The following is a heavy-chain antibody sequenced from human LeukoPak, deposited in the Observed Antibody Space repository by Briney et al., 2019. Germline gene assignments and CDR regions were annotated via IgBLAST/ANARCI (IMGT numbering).Heavy chain of an antibody. CDR1: GGSISSGGYY. V-gene: IGHV4-30-2*01. D-gene: IGHD6-13*01. CDR3: ARHPGSSWYVHWYFDL. CDR2: IYHSGST. Sequence: SETLSLTCTVSGGSISSGGYYWSWIRQPPGKGLEWIGYIYHSGSTYYNPSLKSRVTISVDRSKNQFSLKLSSVTAADTAVFHCARHPGSSWYVHWYFDLWGRGTLVTVSS. J-gene: IGHJ2*01.